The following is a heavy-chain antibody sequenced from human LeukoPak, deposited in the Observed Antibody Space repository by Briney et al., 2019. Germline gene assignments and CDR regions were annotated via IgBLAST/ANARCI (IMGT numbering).Heavy chain of an antibody. V-gene: IGHV3-48*02. Sequence: GGSLRLSCAASGFTFSSFGINWVRLAPGKGLKWLSYISSSSSTISYADSVEGRFTISRDNAKNSLYLQMNSLRDEDTAVYYCARDRDYAFDYWGQGALVTVSS. CDR3: ARDRDYAFDY. D-gene: IGHD4-17*01. J-gene: IGHJ4*02. CDR2: ISSSSSTI. CDR1: GFTFSSFG.